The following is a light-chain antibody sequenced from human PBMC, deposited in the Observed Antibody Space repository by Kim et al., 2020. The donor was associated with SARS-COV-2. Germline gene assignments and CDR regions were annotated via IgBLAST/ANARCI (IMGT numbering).Light chain of an antibody. CDR3: NSRDSNDNVV. V-gene: IGLV3-19*01. Sequence: AWGKKVRITGKGDSLRSYYATWYQQKPGQAPILVIYGKNNRPSGIPDRFSGSSSGNTASLTITGTQAGDEADYYCNSRDSNDNVVFGGGTQLTVL. CDR2: GKN. CDR1: SLRSYY. J-gene: IGLJ2*01.